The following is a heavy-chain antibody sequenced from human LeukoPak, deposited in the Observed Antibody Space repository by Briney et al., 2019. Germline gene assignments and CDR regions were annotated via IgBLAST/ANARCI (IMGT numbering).Heavy chain of an antibody. Sequence: GGSLRLSCAASGFTFSSYGMHWVRQAPGKGLEWVAVIWYDGSNEYYADSVKGRFTISRDNSKNTLYLQMNSLRAEDTAVYYCARDSEYSSSCHDYWGQGTLVTVSS. CDR3: ARDSEYSSSCHDY. V-gene: IGHV3-33*01. D-gene: IGHD6-13*01. J-gene: IGHJ4*02. CDR2: IWYDGSNE. CDR1: GFTFSSYG.